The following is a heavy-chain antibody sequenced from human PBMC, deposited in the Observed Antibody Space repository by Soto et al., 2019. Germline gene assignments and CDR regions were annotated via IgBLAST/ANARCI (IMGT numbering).Heavy chain of an antibody. CDR3: ASSDLGSSWGPWFDP. CDR1: GYSISSGYY. V-gene: IGHV4-38-2*01. J-gene: IGHJ5*02. D-gene: IGHD6-13*01. Sequence: SETLSLTCAVSGYSISSGYYWGWIRQPPGKGLEWIGSIYHSGSTYYNQSLKSRVTISVDTSKNQFCLKLSYVTAADTAVYYCASSDLGSSWGPWFDPWGQGTLVTVSS. CDR2: IYHSGST.